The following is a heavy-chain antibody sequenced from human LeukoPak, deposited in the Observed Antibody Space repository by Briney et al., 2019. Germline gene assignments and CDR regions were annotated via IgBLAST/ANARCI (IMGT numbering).Heavy chain of an antibody. CDR1: GFMSTTNW. Sequence: QPGGSLRLSCVASGFMSTTNWMDWVRQAPGKGLEWVASINPDGNKKYSADSVRGRFTISRDNAENSLYLQMNSLRVEDTAFYYCARDLAYSRLDYWGQGMLVTVSS. CDR3: ARDLAYSRLDY. V-gene: IGHV3-7*01. D-gene: IGHD5-18*01. CDR2: INPDGNKK. J-gene: IGHJ4*02.